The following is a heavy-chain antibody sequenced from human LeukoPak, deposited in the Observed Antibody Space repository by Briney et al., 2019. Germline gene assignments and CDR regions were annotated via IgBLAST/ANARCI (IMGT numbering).Heavy chain of an antibody. D-gene: IGHD3-10*01. CDR2: INHSGST. CDR1: GGSFSGYY. CDR3: ARQLGRYYYGSGSPIFGY. Sequence: PSETLSLTCAVYGGSFSGYYWSWIRQPPGKGLEWIGEINHSGSTNYNPSLKSRVTISVDTSKNQFSLKLSSVTAADTAVYYCARQLGRYYYGSGSPIFGYWGQGTLVTVSS. V-gene: IGHV4-34*01. J-gene: IGHJ4*02.